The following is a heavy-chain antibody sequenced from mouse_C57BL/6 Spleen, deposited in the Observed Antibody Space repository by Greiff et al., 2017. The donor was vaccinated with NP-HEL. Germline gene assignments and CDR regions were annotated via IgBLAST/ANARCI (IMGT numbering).Heavy chain of an antibody. CDR1: GFTFSSYG. CDR2: ISSGGSYT. CDR3: ASPPDYYGSSYWYFDV. Sequence: EVKLMESGGDLVKPGGSLKLSCAASGFTFSSYGMSWVRQTPDKRLEWVATISSGGSYTYYPDSVKGRFTISRDNAKNTLYLQMSSLKSEDTAMYYCASPPDYYGSSYWYFDVWGTGTTVTVSS. D-gene: IGHD1-1*01. V-gene: IGHV5-6*01. J-gene: IGHJ1*03.